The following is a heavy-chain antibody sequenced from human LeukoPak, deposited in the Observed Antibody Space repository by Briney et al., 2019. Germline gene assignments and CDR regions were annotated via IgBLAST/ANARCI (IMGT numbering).Heavy chain of an antibody. CDR1: GGSFSGSY. D-gene: IGHD5-18*01. Sequence: PSETLSPTCAVYGGSFSGSYWSWIRQPSGKGRGWIGEINHSESTNYNPSRKSRVTISVDTSKNQFSLKLSSVTAADTAVYYCARGLRSYGRGVFDYWGQGTLVTVSS. CDR3: ARGLRSYGRGVFDY. V-gene: IGHV4-34*01. J-gene: IGHJ4*02. CDR2: INHSEST.